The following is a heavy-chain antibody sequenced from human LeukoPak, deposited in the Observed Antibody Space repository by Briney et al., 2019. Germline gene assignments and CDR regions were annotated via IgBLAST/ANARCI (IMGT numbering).Heavy chain of an antibody. Sequence: PGGSLRLSCAASGFTFNSYAMHWVRQAPGKGLEWVSLISGDGGSTYYADSVKGRFTISRDNSKNSLYLQMNSLRTEDTALYYCAKAAQYYYDSSGLPSTFDIWGQGTMVTVSS. CDR2: ISGDGGST. CDR3: AKAAQYYYDSSGLPSTFDI. D-gene: IGHD3-22*01. CDR1: GFTFNSYA. J-gene: IGHJ3*02. V-gene: IGHV3-43*02.